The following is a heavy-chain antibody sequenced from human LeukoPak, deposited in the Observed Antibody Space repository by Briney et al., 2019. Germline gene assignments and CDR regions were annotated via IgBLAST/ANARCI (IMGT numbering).Heavy chain of an antibody. CDR3: ARLPYYYDTSGPHST. Sequence: GGSLRLSCAASGFTFSSYGMHWVRQAPGKGLEWVAFIRYDGSNKYYADSVKGRFTISRDNAKNTLYLQMNSLRAEDTAVYYCARLPYYYDTSGPHSTWGQGTLVTVSS. J-gene: IGHJ5*02. D-gene: IGHD3-22*01. V-gene: IGHV3-30*02. CDR1: GFTFSSYG. CDR2: IRYDGSNK.